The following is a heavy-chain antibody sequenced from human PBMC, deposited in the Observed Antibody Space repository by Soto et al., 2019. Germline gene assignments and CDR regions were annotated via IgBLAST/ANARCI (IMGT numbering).Heavy chain of an antibody. CDR3: ASTSGYYYGADAFDI. D-gene: IGHD3-22*01. Sequence: QVQLQESGPGLVKPSETLSLTCTVSGGSVSSGSYYWSWIRQPPGKGLEWIGYSYYSGSTNYNPARKSRVTISVDPSKNQFYLKLSSVTAADTAVYYCASTSGYYYGADAFDIWGQGTMVTVSS. J-gene: IGHJ3*02. CDR2: SYYSGST. CDR1: GGSVSSGSYY. V-gene: IGHV4-61*01.